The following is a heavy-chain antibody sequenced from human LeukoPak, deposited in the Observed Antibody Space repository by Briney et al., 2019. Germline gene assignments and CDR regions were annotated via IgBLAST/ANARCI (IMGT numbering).Heavy chain of an antibody. Sequence: GGSLRLSCAASGFTFSSYGMSWVRQAPGKGLEWVSAISGSGGSTYYADSVKGRFTISRDNSKNTLYLQMNSLRAEDTAVYYCAKSAYGDPDNNWFDPWGQGTLVTVSS. CDR1: GFTFSSYG. D-gene: IGHD4-17*01. J-gene: IGHJ5*02. V-gene: IGHV3-23*01. CDR3: AKSAYGDPDNNWFDP. CDR2: ISGSGGST.